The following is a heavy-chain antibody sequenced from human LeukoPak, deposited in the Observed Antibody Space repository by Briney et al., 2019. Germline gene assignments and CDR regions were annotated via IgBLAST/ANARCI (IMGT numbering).Heavy chain of an antibody. CDR1: GFTFSDYY. CDR3: ARDPPAYCGGDCYQYYYYYYGMDV. V-gene: IGHV3-11*01. CDR2: ISSSGSTI. D-gene: IGHD2-21*02. J-gene: IGHJ6*02. Sequence: GSLRLSCAASGFTFSDYYMSWIRQAPGKGLEWVSYISSSGSTIYYADSVKGRFTISRDNAKNSLYLQMNSLRAEDTAVYYCARDPPAYCGGDCYQYYYYYYGMDVWGQGTTVTVSS.